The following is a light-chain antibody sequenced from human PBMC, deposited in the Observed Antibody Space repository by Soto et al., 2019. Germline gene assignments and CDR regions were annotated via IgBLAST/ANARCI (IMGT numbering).Light chain of an antibody. V-gene: IGKV1-6*01. CDR3: LQHYRYPRT. J-gene: IGKJ1*01. CDR2: AAS. Sequence: AILMRQSPSSLSASVEDRVTITCRASQGARNAVAWYQQKPGKAPKVLIYAASSLHSGVPSRFSGSGSGSDISLTISNLQPEDFATYYCLQHYRYPRTFGQGTKLEIK. CDR1: QGARNA.